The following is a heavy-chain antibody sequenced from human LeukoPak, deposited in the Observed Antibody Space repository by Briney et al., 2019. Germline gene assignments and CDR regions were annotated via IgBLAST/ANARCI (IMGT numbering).Heavy chain of an antibody. CDR1: GDSFRSTSYY. D-gene: IGHD3-16*01. V-gene: IGHV4-39*01. Sequence: PSETLSLTCTVSGDSFRSTSYYWGWVRQPPGKGLEWIATINYSRSTYYNPSVLSRVSISVDPSKNKFSLSLTSVTPADTSVYYCVRQPSTFGISPAYVDLWGQGILVIVSS. J-gene: IGHJ4*02. CDR2: INYSRST. CDR3: VRQPSTFGISPAYVDL.